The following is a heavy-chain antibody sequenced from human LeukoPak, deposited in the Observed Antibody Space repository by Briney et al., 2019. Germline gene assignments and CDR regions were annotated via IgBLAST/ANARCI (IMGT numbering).Heavy chain of an antibody. V-gene: IGHV3-15*01. CDR2: IISKTDGGTT. J-gene: IGHJ6*02. D-gene: IGHD3-9*01. Sequence: PGGSLRLSCAASGFTFSNAWMSWVRQAPGKGLEWVGRIISKTDGGTTDYGAPVKGRFTISRDDSKDTLYVQMHSLKTEDTAVYYCSLTYFDILTGYGLDVWGQGTTVTVSS. CDR3: SLTYFDILTGYGLDV. CDR1: GFTFSNAW.